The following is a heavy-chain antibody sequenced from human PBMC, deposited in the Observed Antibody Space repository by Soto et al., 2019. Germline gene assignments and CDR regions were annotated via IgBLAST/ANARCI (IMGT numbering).Heavy chain of an antibody. J-gene: IGHJ4*02. Sequence: GGSLRLSCAASGFTFSTYGMHWVHQAPGKGLEWVAVIWYDGSKKYYADSVKGRFTISRDNSKNMLYLEMNSLRAEDTAVYYCARVRGGSGTYPPLYWGQGTLVTVSS. CDR3: ARVRGGSGTYPPLY. V-gene: IGHV3-33*01. CDR1: GFTFSTYG. D-gene: IGHD3-10*01. CDR2: IWYDGSKK.